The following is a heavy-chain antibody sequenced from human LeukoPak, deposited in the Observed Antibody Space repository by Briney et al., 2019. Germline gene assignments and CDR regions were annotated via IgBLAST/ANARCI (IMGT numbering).Heavy chain of an antibody. Sequence: GGSLRLSCAASGFTFSSYSMNWVRQAPGKGLEWVSYISSSSSTIYYADSVKGRFTISRDNAKNSLYLQMNSLRAEDTAVYYCARAGSGSFVYYYYMDVWGKGTTVTVSS. D-gene: IGHD6-25*01. CDR3: ARAGSGSFVYYYYMDV. CDR2: ISSSSSTI. CDR1: GFTFSSYS. J-gene: IGHJ6*03. V-gene: IGHV3-48*01.